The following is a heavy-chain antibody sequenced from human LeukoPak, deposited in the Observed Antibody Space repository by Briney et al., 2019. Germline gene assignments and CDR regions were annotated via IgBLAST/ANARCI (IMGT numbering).Heavy chain of an antibody. CDR2: ISYDGSNK. CDR3: ARDSLEMATISYFDY. V-gene: IGHV3-30-3*01. Sequence: PGRSLRLSCAASGFTFSSYAMHWVRQAPGKGLEWVAVISYDGSNKYYADSVKGRFTISRDNSKNTLYLQMNSLRAEDTAVYYCARDSLEMATISYFDYWGQGTLVTVSS. D-gene: IGHD5-24*01. J-gene: IGHJ4*02. CDR1: GFTFSSYA.